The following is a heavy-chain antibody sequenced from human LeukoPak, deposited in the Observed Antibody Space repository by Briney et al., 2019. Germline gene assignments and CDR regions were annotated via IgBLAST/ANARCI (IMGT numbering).Heavy chain of an antibody. D-gene: IGHD3-3*01. J-gene: IGHJ5*02. Sequence: PSETLPLTCTVSGGSISSSSYYWGWVRQPPGKGLEWFGSIYYSGSTYYNPSLKSRVTISVGTSKNQFSLKLSSVTAADTAVYYCARHPKITIFGVVKGDWFDPWGQGTLVTVSS. V-gene: IGHV4-39*01. CDR3: ARHPKITIFGVVKGDWFDP. CDR1: GGSISSSSYY. CDR2: IYYSGST.